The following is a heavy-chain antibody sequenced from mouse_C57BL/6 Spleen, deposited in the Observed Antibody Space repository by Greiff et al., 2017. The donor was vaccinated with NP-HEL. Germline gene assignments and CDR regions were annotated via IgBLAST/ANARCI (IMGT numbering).Heavy chain of an antibody. D-gene: IGHD1-1*01. CDR1: GFTFSSYG. V-gene: IGHV5-6*01. Sequence: EVQRVESGGDLVKPGGSLKLSCAASGFTFSSYGMSWVRQTPDKRLEWVATISSGGSYTYYPDSVKVRFTISRDNAKNTLYLQMSSLKSEDTAMYYCARHRGKTTVVATPVPFAYWGQGTLVTVSA. J-gene: IGHJ3*01. CDR2: ISSGGSYT. CDR3: ARHRGKTTVVATPVPFAY.